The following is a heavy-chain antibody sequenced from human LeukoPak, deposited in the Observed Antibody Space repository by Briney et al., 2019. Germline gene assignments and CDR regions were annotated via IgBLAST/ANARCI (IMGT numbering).Heavy chain of an antibody. D-gene: IGHD3-3*01. Sequence: SETLSLTCTVSGGSISSSSYYWGWLRQPPGKGLEWIGCIYYSGSTYYNPSLKSRVTISVDTSKNQFSLKLSSVTAADTAVYYCARLHHDFWSGYYPPRAFDIWGQGTMVTVSS. V-gene: IGHV4-39*01. J-gene: IGHJ3*02. CDR1: GGSISSSSYY. CDR2: IYYSGST. CDR3: ARLHHDFWSGYYPPRAFDI.